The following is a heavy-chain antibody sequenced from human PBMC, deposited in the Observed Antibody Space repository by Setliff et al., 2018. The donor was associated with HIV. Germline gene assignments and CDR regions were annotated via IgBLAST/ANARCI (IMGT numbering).Heavy chain of an antibody. Sequence: PSETLSLTCTVSGGSMGSHYWSWIRRPPGKGLEWIGSIHYSGTTNYNPSLKSRLTISIDTSKTQFSLKLSSLTAADTAVYYCARGRTGHDYWGQGTLVTVSS. J-gene: IGHJ4*02. CDR3: ARGRTGHDY. V-gene: IGHV4-59*11. CDR2: IHYSGTT. CDR1: GGSMGSHY.